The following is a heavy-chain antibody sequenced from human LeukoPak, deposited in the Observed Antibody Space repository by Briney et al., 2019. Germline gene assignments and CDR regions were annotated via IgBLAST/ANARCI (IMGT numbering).Heavy chain of an antibody. Sequence: GGSLRLSCAASGFTSSSYWISWVRQAPGKGLEWVANIKQDGSEKYYVDSVKGRFTISRDNAKNSLYLQMNSLRAEDTAVYYCARDGDYDSLSDAFDIWGPGKMVTVSS. CDR2: IKQDGSEK. CDR1: GFTSSSYW. V-gene: IGHV3-7*01. D-gene: IGHD2-21*02. CDR3: ARDGDYDSLSDAFDI. J-gene: IGHJ3*02.